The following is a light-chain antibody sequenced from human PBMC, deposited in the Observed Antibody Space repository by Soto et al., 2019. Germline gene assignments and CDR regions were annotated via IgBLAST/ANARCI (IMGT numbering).Light chain of an antibody. CDR3: SSYTSSSAVV. CDR2: DVS. J-gene: IGLJ2*01. V-gene: IGLV2-14*01. Sequence: QSALTQPASVSGSPGQSITISCTGTSSDVGGYNYVSWYQQHPGKAPKLMIYDVSNRPSVVSNRFSGSKSGNTASLTISGLQAEDEAAYYCSSYTSSSAVVFGGGTKLTVL. CDR1: SSDVGGYNY.